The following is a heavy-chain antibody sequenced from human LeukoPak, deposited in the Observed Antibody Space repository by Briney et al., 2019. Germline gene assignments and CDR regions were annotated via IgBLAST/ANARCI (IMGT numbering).Heavy chain of an antibody. V-gene: IGHV3-21*01. D-gene: IGHD3-9*01. CDR1: GFTFSSYS. CDR2: ISSSSSYI. Sequence: GGSLRLSCAASGFTFSSYSMNWVRQAPGKGLEWVSSISSSSSYIYYADSVKGRFTISRDNAKNSLYLQMNSLRAEDTAVYYCARTYYDILTGYYDPTSYFDYWGQGTLVTVSS. J-gene: IGHJ4*02. CDR3: ARTYYDILTGYYDPTSYFDY.